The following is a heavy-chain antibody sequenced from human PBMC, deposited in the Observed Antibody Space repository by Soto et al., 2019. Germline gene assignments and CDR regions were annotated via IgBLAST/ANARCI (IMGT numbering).Heavy chain of an antibody. D-gene: IGHD2-21*01. Sequence: AGGSLRLSCAASGFTFSTYNRNWVRQAPGKGLEWVSYISSSGSTVYSADSVKGRFTISRDNAKNSLFLQMNSLRAEYTAVYYCARVLCGGSCYFDYWGQGTLVTVSS. CDR1: GFTFSTYN. CDR2: ISSSGSTV. J-gene: IGHJ4*02. V-gene: IGHV3-48*01. CDR3: ARVLCGGSCYFDY.